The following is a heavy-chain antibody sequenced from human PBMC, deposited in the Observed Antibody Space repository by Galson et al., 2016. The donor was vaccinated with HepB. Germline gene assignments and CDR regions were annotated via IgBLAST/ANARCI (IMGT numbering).Heavy chain of an antibody. J-gene: IGHJ4*02. Sequence: SVKVSCKASGYTFNTYNMHWVRQAPGQGLEWMGIIKPSGGNTIYAQKFQDRITMTRDTSTSTVYMELISLRSEDTAVYYCARELDHSFYFDYWDQGTLLTVSS. D-gene: IGHD1-14*01. CDR1: GYTFNTYN. CDR2: IKPSGGNT. CDR3: ARELDHSFYFDY. V-gene: IGHV1-46*02.